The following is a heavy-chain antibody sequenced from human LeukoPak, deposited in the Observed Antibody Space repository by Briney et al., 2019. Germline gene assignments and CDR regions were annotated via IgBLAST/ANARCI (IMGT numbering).Heavy chain of an antibody. CDR2: IIPILGIA. D-gene: IGHD5-18*01. Sequence: SVKVSCKASGGTFSSYTISWVRQAPGQGIEWMGRIIPILGIANYAQKFQGRVTITADKSTSTAYMELSSLRSEDTAVYYCARAPPDTAMVAWFDPWGQGTLVTVSS. CDR3: ARAPPDTAMVAWFDP. CDR1: GGTFSSYT. J-gene: IGHJ5*02. V-gene: IGHV1-69*02.